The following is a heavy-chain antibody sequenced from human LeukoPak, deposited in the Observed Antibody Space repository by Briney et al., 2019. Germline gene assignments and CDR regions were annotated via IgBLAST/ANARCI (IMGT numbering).Heavy chain of an antibody. CDR2: INPSRGNT. CDR3: AREMDGGDQDY. D-gene: IGHD2-21*02. Sequence: ASVKVSCKASGYTFTSYYMHWVRQAPGQGLEWMGIINPSRGNTNYAQKFQGRVTMTRDTSTSTVYMELSSLRSEDTAVYYCAREMDGGDQDYWGQGTLVTVSS. J-gene: IGHJ4*02. CDR1: GYTFTSYY. V-gene: IGHV1-46*03.